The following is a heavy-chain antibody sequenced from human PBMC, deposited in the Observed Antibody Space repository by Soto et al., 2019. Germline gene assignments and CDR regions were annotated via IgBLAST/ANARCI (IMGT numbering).Heavy chain of an antibody. V-gene: IGHV1-46*01. D-gene: IGHD6-19*01. CDR1: GYTFTSYY. CDR3: ARGMTVAGNYYYGMDV. J-gene: IGHJ6*02. Sequence: ASVKVSCKASGYTFTSYYMHWVRQAPGQGLEWMGIINPSGGSTSYAQKFQGRVTMTRDTSTSTVYMELSSLRSEDTAVYYCARGMTVAGNYYYGMDVWGQGTTVTVS. CDR2: INPSGGST.